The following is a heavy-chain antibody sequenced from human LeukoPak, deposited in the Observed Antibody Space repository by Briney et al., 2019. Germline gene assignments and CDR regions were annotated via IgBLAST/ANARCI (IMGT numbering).Heavy chain of an antibody. CDR3: AKDWAVLGTMVPN. CDR1: GLIFGSYG. J-gene: IGHJ4*02. V-gene: IGHV3-30*02. CDR2: IRFDGTNK. Sequence: GGSLRLSCAASGLIFGSYGMHWVRQAPGKGLEWVAFIRFDGTNKYYAESVKGRFTISRDNSKSTLYLQMNSLRPEDTAVYYCAKDWAVLGTMVPNWGQGTVVTVSS. D-gene: IGHD5-12*01.